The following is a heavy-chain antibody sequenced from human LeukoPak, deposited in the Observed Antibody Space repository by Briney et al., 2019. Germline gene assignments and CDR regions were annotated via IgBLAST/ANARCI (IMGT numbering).Heavy chain of an antibody. CDR1: GFTFSSYA. J-gene: IGHJ4*02. V-gene: IGHV4-34*01. CDR2: INHSGST. D-gene: IGHD6-6*01. Sequence: GSLRLSCAASGFTFSSYAMSWVRQPPGKGLEWIGEINHSGSTDYNPSLKSRVTISVDTSKNQFSLKLSSVTAADTAVYYCARGGIAARLHYWGQGTLVTVSS. CDR3: ARGGIAARLHY.